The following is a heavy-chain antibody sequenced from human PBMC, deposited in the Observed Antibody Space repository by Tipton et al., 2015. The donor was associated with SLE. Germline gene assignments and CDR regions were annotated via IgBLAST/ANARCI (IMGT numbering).Heavy chain of an antibody. Sequence: SLRLSCAASGFTFSSYGMHWVRQAPGKGLEWVSSISSSSSYIYYADSVKGRFTISRDNAKNSLYLQMNSLRAEDTAVYYCASGVWSGIYWGAFDIWGQGTMVTVSS. J-gene: IGHJ3*02. V-gene: IGHV3-21*01. CDR2: ISSSSSYI. D-gene: IGHD3-3*01. CDR3: ASGVWSGIYWGAFDI. CDR1: GFTFSSYG.